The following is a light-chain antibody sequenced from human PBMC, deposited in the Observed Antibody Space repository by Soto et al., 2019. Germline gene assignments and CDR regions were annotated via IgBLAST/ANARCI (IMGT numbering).Light chain of an antibody. CDR2: EVS. V-gene: IGLV2-14*01. J-gene: IGLJ1*01. CDR3: SSYTSISSLGV. CDR1: GSDVGSYRY. Sequence: QSVLTQPASVSGSPGQSITISCTGTGSDVGSYRYVSWYQQHPGKDPKLIIFEVSNRPSGVSDRFSGSKSGNTASLTISGLQAEDEADYYCSSYTSISSLGVFGTGTKMTVL.